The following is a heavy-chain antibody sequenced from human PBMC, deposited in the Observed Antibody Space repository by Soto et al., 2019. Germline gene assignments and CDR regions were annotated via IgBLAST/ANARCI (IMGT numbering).Heavy chain of an antibody. V-gene: IGHV3-23*01. D-gene: IGHD1-26*01. J-gene: IGHJ4*02. CDR3: ARRGSGSYYDC. Sequence: EVQLLESGGGLVQPGGSLRLSCAASGFTFSSYAMRWVRQAPGEGLGWVSAISGSGDSTYYADSVKGRFTISRDNSKTRLYLQMNSLRAEETAIYYCARRGSGSYYDCWGQGTLVTVSS. CDR2: ISGSGDST. CDR1: GFTFSSYA.